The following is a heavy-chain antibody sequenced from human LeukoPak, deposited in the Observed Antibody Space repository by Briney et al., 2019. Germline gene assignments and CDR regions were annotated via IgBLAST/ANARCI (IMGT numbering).Heavy chain of an antibody. V-gene: IGHV4-39*07. D-gene: IGHD4-23*01. J-gene: IGHJ6*03. CDR1: GGSISSSSYY. CDR2: IYYSGST. Sequence: SETLSLTCTVSGGSISSSSYYWGWIRQPPGKGLEWIGSIYYSGSTYCNPSLKSRVTISVDTSKNQFSLKLSSVTAADTAVYYCNSYYYYYMDVWVKGTTVTVSS. CDR3: NSYYYYYMDV.